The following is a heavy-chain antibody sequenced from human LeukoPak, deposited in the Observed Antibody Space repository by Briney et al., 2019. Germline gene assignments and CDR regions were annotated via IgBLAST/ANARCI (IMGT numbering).Heavy chain of an antibody. J-gene: IGHJ4*02. D-gene: IGHD5-18*01. V-gene: IGHV4-38-2*02. CDR1: GYSISSGYY. CDR2: IYHSGST. CDR3: ARDGLYSYGYSYFDY. Sequence: PSETLSLTCAVSGYSISSGYYWGWIRQPPGKGLEWIGSIYHSGSTYYNPSLKSRVTISVDTSKNQLSLMLTSVTAADTAVYYCARDGLYSYGYSYFDYWGQGTLVTVSS.